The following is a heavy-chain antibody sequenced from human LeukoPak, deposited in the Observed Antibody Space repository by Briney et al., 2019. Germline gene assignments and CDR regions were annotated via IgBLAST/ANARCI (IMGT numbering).Heavy chain of an antibody. CDR3: AREYRSSWYLNWFDP. Sequence: SETLSLTCTVSGGSISTYYWTWIRQPPGKGLEWIGYIYYSGSTNYNPSLKSRVTISLDTSKNQFSLKLSSVTAADTAVYYCAREYRSSWYLNWFDPWGQGTLVTVSS. CDR1: GGSISTYY. CDR2: IYYSGST. J-gene: IGHJ5*02. D-gene: IGHD6-13*01. V-gene: IGHV4-59*12.